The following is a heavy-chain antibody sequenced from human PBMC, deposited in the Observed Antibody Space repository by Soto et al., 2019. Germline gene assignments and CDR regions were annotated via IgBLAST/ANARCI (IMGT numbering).Heavy chain of an antibody. V-gene: IGHV3-48*03. CDR3: ARENDDAFDI. CDR1: GFTFSSYE. CDR2: ISSSGNTI. Sequence: PGGSLRRSCTASGFTFSSYEMNWGRQAPGKGLEWVSYISSSGNTIYYADAVNGRFTCSRDNAKNSLFLQMNSLRAEDTAVYYCARENDDAFDIWGQGTMVTVSS. J-gene: IGHJ3*02.